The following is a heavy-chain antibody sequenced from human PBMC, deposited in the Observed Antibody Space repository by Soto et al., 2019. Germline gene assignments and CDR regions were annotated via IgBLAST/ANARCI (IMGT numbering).Heavy chain of an antibody. J-gene: IGHJ3*02. Sequence: EVQLVESGGGLVQPGGSLRLSCVASGFTFSNYWMAWVRQAPGKGLEWVANIKGDGRVKNLVDSVRGRFIISRDNAKKSLYLHMNSLRGEDTAVNYCAKDVNYCDGSVCYDVFDIWGQGTMVAVSS. CDR3: AKDVNYCDGSVCYDVFDI. CDR2: IKGDGRVK. CDR1: GFTFSNYW. V-gene: IGHV3-7*05. D-gene: IGHD3-22*01.